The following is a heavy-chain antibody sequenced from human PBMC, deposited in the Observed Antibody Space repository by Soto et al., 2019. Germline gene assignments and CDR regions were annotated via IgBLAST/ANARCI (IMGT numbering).Heavy chain of an antibody. CDR2: ISSSGSTI. J-gene: IGHJ5*02. CDR3: ARDLVGYCSGGSCYFAGLDP. Sequence: GGSLRLSCAASGFTFSDYYMSWIRQAPGKGLEWVSYISSSGSTIYYADSVKGRFTISRDNAKNSLYLQMNSLRAEDTAVYYCARDLVGYCSGGSCYFAGLDPWGQGTLVTVSS. CDR1: GFTFSDYY. D-gene: IGHD2-15*01. V-gene: IGHV3-11*01.